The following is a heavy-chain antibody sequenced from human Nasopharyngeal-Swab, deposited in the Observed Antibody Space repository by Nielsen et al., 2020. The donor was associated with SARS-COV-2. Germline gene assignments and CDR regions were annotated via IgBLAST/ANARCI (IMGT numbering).Heavy chain of an antibody. J-gene: IGHJ6*02. D-gene: IGHD3-3*01. CDR1: GFTFSSYE. CDR2: ISSSGSTI. V-gene: IGHV3-48*03. Sequence: GGSLRLSCAASGFTFSSYEMNWVRQAPGKGLEWVSSISSSGSTIYYADSVKGRFTISRDNAKNSLYLQMNSLRAEDTAVYYCARVKYYDFWSGYYPEAYYYYGMDVWGQGTTVTVSS. CDR3: ARVKYYDFWSGYYPEAYYYYGMDV.